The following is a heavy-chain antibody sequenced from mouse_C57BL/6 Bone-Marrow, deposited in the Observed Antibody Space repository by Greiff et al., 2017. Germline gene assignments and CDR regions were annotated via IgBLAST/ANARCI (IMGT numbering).Heavy chain of an antibody. Sequence: QVQLQQPGTELVTPGASVKLSCKASGYTFTSYWMHWVKQRPGQGLEWLGNINPSDGGTNYNEKFKSKATLTVDKSSSTAYMQLSSLTSEDSAVYYCARSWSYDDYPFDDWGQGTTLTVSS. D-gene: IGHD2-3*01. J-gene: IGHJ2*01. V-gene: IGHV1-53*01. CDR1: GYTFTSYW. CDR3: ARSWSYDDYPFDD. CDR2: INPSDGGT.